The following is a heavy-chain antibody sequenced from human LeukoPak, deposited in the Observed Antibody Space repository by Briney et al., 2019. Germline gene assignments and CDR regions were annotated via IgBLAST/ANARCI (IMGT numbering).Heavy chain of an antibody. CDR2: VSASGDKT. V-gene: IGHV3-23*01. D-gene: IGHD5-12*01. J-gene: IGHJ4*02. Sequence: GESLRLSCTASGFSFKEYVMSWVRQAPGKGLEWVSAVSASGDKTYYADSVRGRFTISRDNSENKNTLYLQMNSLRAEDTAVYYCARGYSGYVFFDYWGQGTLVAVSS. CDR1: GFSFKEYV. CDR3: ARGYSGYVFFDY.